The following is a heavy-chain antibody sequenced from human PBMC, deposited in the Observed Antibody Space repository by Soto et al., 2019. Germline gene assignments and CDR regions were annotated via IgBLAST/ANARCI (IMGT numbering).Heavy chain of an antibody. Sequence: EVQLVESGGGLVQPGGSLRLSCAASGFTFGNYWMTWVRQAPGKGLEWVANIKGDGSAKSYLDSVRGRFTVSRDNAENSRLLQMTILSAEDTALYYCASDVSPGSSGYYLDGFDIWGQGTMVTVS. D-gene: IGHD6-25*01. CDR3: ASDVSPGSSGYYLDGFDI. CDR1: GFTFGNYW. J-gene: IGHJ3*02. CDR2: IKGDGSAK. V-gene: IGHV3-7*05.